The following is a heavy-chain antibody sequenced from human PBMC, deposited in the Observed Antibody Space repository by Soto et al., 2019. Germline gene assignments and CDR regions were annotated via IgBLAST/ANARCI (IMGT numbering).Heavy chain of an antibody. CDR1: GFTFSDYY. CDR3: ARSGDNFNVLDS. CDR2: SSNSGTFA. J-gene: IGHJ4*02. Sequence: GALRLSCAASGFTFSDYYMSWVRQAPGRGLEWISYSSNSGTFARYATSVKGRFSISRDNANNSLYLEMNSLRVEDTAVYYCARSGDNFNVLDSWGQGTPVTVSS. D-gene: IGHD1-1*01. V-gene: IGHV3-11*06.